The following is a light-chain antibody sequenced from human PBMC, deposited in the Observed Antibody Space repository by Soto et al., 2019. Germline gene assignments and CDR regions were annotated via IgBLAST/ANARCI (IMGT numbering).Light chain of an antibody. CDR3: SSYSGTNYHYV. J-gene: IGLJ1*01. CDR1: SSDVGGYNY. CDR2: EVS. V-gene: IGLV2-8*01. Sequence: ALTQPPSASGSFGQSVTISCTGTSSDVGGYNYVSWYQQHPGKAPKLMIYEVSEWPSGVPDRFSGSKSGNTASLTVSGLQADDEADYYCSSYSGTNYHYVFGTGTKVTVL.